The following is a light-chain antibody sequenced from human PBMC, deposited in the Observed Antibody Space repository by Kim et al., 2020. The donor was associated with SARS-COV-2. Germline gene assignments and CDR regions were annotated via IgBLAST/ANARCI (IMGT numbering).Light chain of an antibody. V-gene: IGLV2-14*03. Sequence: QSALTQPASVSGSPGQSITISCTGTSSDIGAYNYVFWYQQHPDKAPKLIIYEVNKRPSGISSRFSGFKSDNTASLTISGLQAEDEATYHCSSYAASSTVIFGGGTQLTVL. CDR1: SSDIGAYNY. J-gene: IGLJ2*01. CDR2: EVN. CDR3: SSYAASSTVI.